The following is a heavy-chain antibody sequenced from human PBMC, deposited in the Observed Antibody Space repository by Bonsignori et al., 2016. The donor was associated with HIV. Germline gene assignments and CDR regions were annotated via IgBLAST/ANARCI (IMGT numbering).Heavy chain of an antibody. CDR3: ATEVPQVTTFDR. V-gene: IGHV3-23*01. CDR2: ISGSGGDT. CDR1: GFTFSTFA. J-gene: IGHJ5*02. D-gene: IGHD4-17*01. Sequence: GGSLRLSCAASGFTFSTFAMSWVRQAPGKGLEWVSAISGSGGDTYYAGSVKGRFTVSRDNSKSTLYLQMNALRVEDTAVYYCATEVPQVTTFDRWGQGTLVTVSS.